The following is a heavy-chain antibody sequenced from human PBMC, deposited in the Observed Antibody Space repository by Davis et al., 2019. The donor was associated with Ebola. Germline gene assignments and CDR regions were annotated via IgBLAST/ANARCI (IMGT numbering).Heavy chain of an antibody. CDR2: IWYDGSNK. Sequence: GESLKISCAASGFTFSSYGMHWVRQAPGKGLEWVAVIWYDGSNKYYADSVKGRFTISRDNSKNTLYLQMNSLRAEDTAVYYCARDSRIVVVPAAKRYYYYYGMDVWGQGTTVTVSS. CDR1: GFTFSSYG. V-gene: IGHV3-33*01. D-gene: IGHD2-2*01. J-gene: IGHJ6*02. CDR3: ARDSRIVVVPAAKRYYYYYGMDV.